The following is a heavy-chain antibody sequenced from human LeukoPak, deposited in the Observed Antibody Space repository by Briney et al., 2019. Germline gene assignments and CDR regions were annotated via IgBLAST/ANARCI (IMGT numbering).Heavy chain of an antibody. CDR3: ARASWDCSSTSCQDDAFDI. V-gene: IGHV1-18*01. D-gene: IGHD2-2*01. CDR2: ISAYNGNT. J-gene: IGHJ3*02. Sequence: ASVKVSCKASGYTFTSYGISWVRQAPGQGLEWMGWISAYNGNTNYAQKLQGRVTMTTDTSTSTAYMELRSLRSDDTAVYYCARASWDCSSTSCQDDAFDIWGQGTMVTVSS. CDR1: GYTFTSYG.